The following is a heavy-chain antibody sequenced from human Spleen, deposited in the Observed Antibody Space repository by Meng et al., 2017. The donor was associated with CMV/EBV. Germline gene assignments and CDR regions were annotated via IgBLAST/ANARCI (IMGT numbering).Heavy chain of an antibody. CDR3: ARDFYSGGSGSDY. Sequence: CKASGYTITSDAVKWMRQAPGQGLESMRWLNSNAGNTTYDQSFTGRFVFSLDTSVSTAYLQISSLKAEDTAVYYCARDFYSGGSGSDYWGQGTLVTVSS. CDR1: GYTITSDA. J-gene: IGHJ4*02. D-gene: IGHD2-15*01. V-gene: IGHV7-4-1*02. CDR2: LNSNAGNT.